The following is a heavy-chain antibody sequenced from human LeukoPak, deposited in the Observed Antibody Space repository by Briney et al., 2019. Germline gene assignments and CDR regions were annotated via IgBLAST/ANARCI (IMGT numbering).Heavy chain of an antibody. CDR3: ARRWEGNSKTFDI. D-gene: IGHD1-26*01. J-gene: IGHJ3*02. CDR1: GYTFTNYW. Sequence: GESLKISCKASGYTFTNYWIGWVRQMPGKGLEWMGIIYPGDSDIRYSPSFQGQVTISADKSISTAYLQWRSLKASDSAMYYCARRWEGNSKTFDIWGQGTMVTVSS. V-gene: IGHV5-51*01. CDR2: IYPGDSDI.